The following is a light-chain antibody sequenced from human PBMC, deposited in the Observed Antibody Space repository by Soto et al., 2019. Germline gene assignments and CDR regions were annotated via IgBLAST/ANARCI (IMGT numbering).Light chain of an antibody. V-gene: IGKV3-15*01. CDR2: GAS. Sequence: EIVMTQSPATLSVSPGERATLSCRASQSVSSNLAWYQQKPGQAPRLLIFGASARATGIPARFSGGGSGTEFPLTISSLQSEDFAVYYCQQYYNWPPWTFGQGTKVEIK. J-gene: IGKJ1*01. CDR3: QQYYNWPPWT. CDR1: QSVSSN.